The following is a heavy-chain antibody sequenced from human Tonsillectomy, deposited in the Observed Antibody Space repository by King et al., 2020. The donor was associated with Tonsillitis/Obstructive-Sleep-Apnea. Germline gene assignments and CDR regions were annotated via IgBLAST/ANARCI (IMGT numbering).Heavy chain of an antibody. CDR3: AREISTAAFDI. CDR1: GGSFSGYY. V-gene: IGHV4-34*01. Sequence: VQLQQWGAGLLKPSETLSLTCGVYGGSFSGYYWSWIRQPPGKGLEWIGEIDHSGSTNYNPSLKSRVSISADTSKTQFSLKLNSVTAADTAVYYCAREISTAAFDIWGQGTMVTVSS. CDR2: IDHSGST. J-gene: IGHJ3*02.